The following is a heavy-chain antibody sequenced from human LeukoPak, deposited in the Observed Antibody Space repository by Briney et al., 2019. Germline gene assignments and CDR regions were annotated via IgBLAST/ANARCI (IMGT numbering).Heavy chain of an antibody. D-gene: IGHD2-2*02. CDR1: GFTLSNYA. Sequence: PGGSLRLSCAASGFTLSNYAMSWVRQAPGKGLEWVSSICAGDKYTYYADSVKGRFTISRDNSKNTLYLQMNSLRAEDTAVYYCARRLYCTSSSCHTGPDAFDIWGQGTMVTVSS. CDR3: ARRLYCTSSSCHTGPDAFDI. V-gene: IGHV3-23*01. CDR2: ICAGDKYT. J-gene: IGHJ3*02.